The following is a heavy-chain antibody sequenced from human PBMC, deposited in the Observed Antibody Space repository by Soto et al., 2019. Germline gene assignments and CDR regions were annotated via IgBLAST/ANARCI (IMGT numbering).Heavy chain of an antibody. CDR2: IYHNGSP. Sequence: PSETLSLTCAVSGGSISSTNWWSWVRQSPGKGLEWIGEIYHNGSPDYNPSLKSRVTICVDKSKNHVFLKLTSVTAADTAMYFCGRWLGTSYGMDVWGQGTAVTVSS. CDR1: GGSISSTNW. CDR3: GRWLGTSYGMDV. D-gene: IGHD3-10*01. V-gene: IGHV4-4*02. J-gene: IGHJ6*02.